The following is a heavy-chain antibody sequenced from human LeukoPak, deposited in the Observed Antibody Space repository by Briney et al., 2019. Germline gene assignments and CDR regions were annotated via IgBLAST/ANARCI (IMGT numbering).Heavy chain of an antibody. D-gene: IGHD2-2*01. J-gene: IGHJ5*02. CDR2: ISASGGSS. CDR3: AKVGDGHCSTTSCYGLFDP. Sequence: GGSLRVSCAATGFTFSTYAMTWVRQAPGKGLEWVSAISASGGSSYYAASVKGRFTISRDNSKNMLYVEMNSLRVEDTAVYCCAKVGDGHCSTTSCYGLFDPWGQGTLVTVSS. V-gene: IGHV3-23*01. CDR1: GFTFSTYA.